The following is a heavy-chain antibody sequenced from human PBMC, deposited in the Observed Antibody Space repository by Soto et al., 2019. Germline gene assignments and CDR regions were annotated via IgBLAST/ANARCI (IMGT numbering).Heavy chain of an antibody. CDR2: INGNGGAT. J-gene: IGHJ4*02. Sequence: GGSLRLSCSPSGFTFKNFAIHWRRQAPGKGLEYVSSINGNGGATHYADSVKGRFTISRDNSKNILFLRMSSLRPEDTALYYCVKDYGRNWNYVFDFWGQGTLVTVSS. CDR3: VKDYGRNWNYVFDF. V-gene: IGHV3-64D*08. CDR1: GFTFKNFA. D-gene: IGHD1-7*01.